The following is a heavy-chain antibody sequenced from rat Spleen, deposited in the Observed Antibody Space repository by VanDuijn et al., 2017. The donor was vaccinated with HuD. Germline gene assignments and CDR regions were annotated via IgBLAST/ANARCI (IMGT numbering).Heavy chain of an antibody. Sequence: EVQLVESDGGLVQPGRSLKLSCATSGFTFSDFYMAWVRQAPTKGLEWVATISYDGSRTYYRDSVKGRFTISRDNGKSTLYLQMDSLRSEDTATYYCAKETGYPFAYWGRGTLVTVSS. D-gene: IGHD1-4*01. CDR3: AKETGYPFAY. CDR1: GFTFSDFY. CDR2: ISYDGSRT. V-gene: IGHV5-29*01. J-gene: IGHJ3*01.